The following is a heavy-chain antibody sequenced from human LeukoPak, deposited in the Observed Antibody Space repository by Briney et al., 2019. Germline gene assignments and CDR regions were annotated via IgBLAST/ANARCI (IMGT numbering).Heavy chain of an antibody. J-gene: IGHJ5*02. V-gene: IGHV6-1*01. CDR3: ARDRGSYYGSWLDP. D-gene: IGHD1-26*01. CDR2: TYYRSKWYN. Sequence: SQTLSLTCAISGDSVSSNSAAWNWIRESPSRGLEWLGRTYYRSKWYNDYAVSVKSRITIYPDTSKNQFSPQLNSVTPEDTAVYYCARDRGSYYGSWLDPWGQGTLVTVSS. CDR1: GDSVSSNSAA.